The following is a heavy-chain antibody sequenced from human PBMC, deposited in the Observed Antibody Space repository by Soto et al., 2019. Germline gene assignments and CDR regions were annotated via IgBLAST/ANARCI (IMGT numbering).Heavy chain of an antibody. Sequence: ASVKVSSKASGYTLTNYAMHWVRQAPGQRLEWMGWINAGNGNTKYSQKFQGRVTITRDTSASTAYMELSSLRSEDTAVYYCASSYSNYALIDYYYYGMDVWGQGTTVTVSS. CDR2: INAGNGNT. J-gene: IGHJ6*02. D-gene: IGHD4-4*01. CDR3: ASSYSNYALIDYYYYGMDV. V-gene: IGHV1-3*01. CDR1: GYTLTNYA.